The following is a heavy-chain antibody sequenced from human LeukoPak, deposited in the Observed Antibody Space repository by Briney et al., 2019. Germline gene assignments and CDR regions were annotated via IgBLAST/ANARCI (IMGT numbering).Heavy chain of an antibody. J-gene: IGHJ4*02. CDR2: INPSGGST. CDR3: ARDPSYSGYEQWVFDY. CDR1: GYTFTSYY. Sequence: ASVKVSCKASGYTFTSYYMHWVRHAPGQGLEWMGIINPSGGSTSYAQKFQGRVTMTRDTPTSTVYMELSSLRSEDTAVYYCARDPSYSGYEQWVFDYWGQGTLVTVSS. D-gene: IGHD5-12*01. V-gene: IGHV1-46*01.